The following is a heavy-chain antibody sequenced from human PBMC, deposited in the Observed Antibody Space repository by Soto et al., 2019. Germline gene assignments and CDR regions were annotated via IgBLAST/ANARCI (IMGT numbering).Heavy chain of an antibody. J-gene: IGHJ4*02. CDR2: IYYSGTT. V-gene: IGHV4-31*03. Sequence: PSETLSLTCTVSGDSIMRDSYYWNWIRQHPGKGLEWIGYIYYSGTTAYNPSLKTRVTISPDTSKNQFSLKLSSVTAADTAVYYCARVAVAGTRVDYWGQGTLVTVSS. CDR3: ARVAVAGTRVDY. D-gene: IGHD6-19*01. CDR1: GDSIMRDSYY.